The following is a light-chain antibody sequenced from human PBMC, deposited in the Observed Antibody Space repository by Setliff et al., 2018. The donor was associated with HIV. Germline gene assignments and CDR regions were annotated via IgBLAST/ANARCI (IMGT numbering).Light chain of an antibody. CDR3: SSFAGSYTYV. CDR1: SSDVGVYNY. V-gene: IGLV2-8*01. J-gene: IGLJ1*01. Sequence: QSVLAQPPSASGSPGQSVTISCTGTSSDVGVYNYVSWYQQHPGKAPKLMIYEVSKRPSGVPDRFSGSKSGNTASLTVSGLQAEDEADYYCSSFAGSYTYVFGTGTKV. CDR2: EVS.